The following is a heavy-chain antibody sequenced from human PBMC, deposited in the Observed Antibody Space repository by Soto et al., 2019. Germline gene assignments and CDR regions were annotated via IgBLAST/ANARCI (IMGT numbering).Heavy chain of an antibody. D-gene: IGHD2-2*01. Sequence: SETLSLTCTVSGGSISSYYWSWIRQPPGKGLEWIGYIYYSGSTNYNPSLKSRVTISVDTSKNQFSLKLSSVTAADTAVYYCARHFSTAKLREGWFDPWGQGTLITVSS. J-gene: IGHJ5*02. CDR1: GGSISSYY. V-gene: IGHV4-59*08. CDR2: IYYSGST. CDR3: ARHFSTAKLREGWFDP.